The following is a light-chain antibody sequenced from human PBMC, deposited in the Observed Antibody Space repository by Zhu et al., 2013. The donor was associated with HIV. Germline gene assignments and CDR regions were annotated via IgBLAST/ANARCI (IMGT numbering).Light chain of an antibody. V-gene: IGKV3-20*01. CDR2: GAS. J-gene: IGKJ2*01. Sequence: IVLTQSPDTLSLSPGERATLSCRASQIATSSYVAWYQQRPGQAPRLLMYGASNRAAGIPDRFSGSGSGTDFTLTISGLGPEDSAVYYCQLYASLQYTFGQGTRLEIK. CDR1: QIATSSY. CDR3: QLYASLQYT.